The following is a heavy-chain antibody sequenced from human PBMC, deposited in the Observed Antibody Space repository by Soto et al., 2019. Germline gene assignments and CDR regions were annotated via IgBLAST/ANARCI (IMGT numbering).Heavy chain of an antibody. D-gene: IGHD6-19*01. J-gene: IGHJ6*02. V-gene: IGHV1-58*01. Sequence: GASVKVSCKASGFTFTSSAVQWVRQARGQRLEWIGWIVVGSGNTNYAQKFQGWVTMTRDTSISTAYMELSRLRSDDTAVYYCARDSLAVAGNVHYYYGMDVWGQGTTVTVSS. CDR3: ARDSLAVAGNVHYYYGMDV. CDR1: GFTFTSSA. CDR2: IVVGSGNT.